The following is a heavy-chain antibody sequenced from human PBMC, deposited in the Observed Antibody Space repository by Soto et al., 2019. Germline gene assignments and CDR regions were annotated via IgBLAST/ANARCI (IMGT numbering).Heavy chain of an antibody. D-gene: IGHD3-3*01. Sequence: PGGSLRLSCAASGFTFSSYSMNWVRQAPGKGLEWVSYISSSSSTIYYADSVKGRFTISRDNAKNSLYLQMNSLRDEDTAVYYCAGTYYDFWSGEKPLDYWGQGTLVTVSS. J-gene: IGHJ4*02. CDR1: GFTFSSYS. V-gene: IGHV3-48*02. CDR3: AGTYYDFWSGEKPLDY. CDR2: ISSSSSTI.